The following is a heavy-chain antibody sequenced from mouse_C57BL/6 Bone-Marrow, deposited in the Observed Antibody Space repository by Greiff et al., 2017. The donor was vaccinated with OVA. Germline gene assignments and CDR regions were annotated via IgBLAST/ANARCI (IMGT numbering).Heavy chain of an antibody. CDR2: INPNNGGT. D-gene: IGHD2-4*01. CDR3: ARGRLRRAWFAY. V-gene: IGHV1-26*01. J-gene: IGHJ3*01. Sequence: VQLQQSGPELVKPGASVKISCKASGYTFTDYYMNWVKQSHGKSLEWIGDINPNNGGTSYNQKFKGKATLTVDKSSSTAYMELRSLTSEDSAVYYCARGRLRRAWFAYWGQGTLVTVSA. CDR1: GYTFTDYY.